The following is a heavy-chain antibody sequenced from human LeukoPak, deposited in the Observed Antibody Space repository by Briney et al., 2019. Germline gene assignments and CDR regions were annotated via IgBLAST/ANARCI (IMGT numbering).Heavy chain of an antibody. Sequence: SGPALVKPTQTLTLTCTFSGFSLRTSGMCVSWIRQPPGKSLEWLARIDWDDDKYYSTSLKTRLTISKDTSKNQVVLTMTNMDPVDTATYYCAHELGYYYYMDVWGKGTTVTASS. CDR1: GFSLRTSGMC. CDR2: IDWDDDK. D-gene: IGHD6-13*01. CDR3: AHELGYYYYMDV. J-gene: IGHJ6*03. V-gene: IGHV2-70*11.